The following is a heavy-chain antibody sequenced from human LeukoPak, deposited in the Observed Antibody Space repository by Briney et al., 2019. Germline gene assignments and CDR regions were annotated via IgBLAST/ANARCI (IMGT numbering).Heavy chain of an antibody. CDR2: MYLSGTI. J-gene: IGHJ4*02. CDR1: GDSINSLDL. V-gene: IGHV4-4*02. CDR3: AGLVGRYSSGLYYYYFDY. Sequence: SGTLSLTCTVSGDSINSLDLWSWVRQPPGKGLEWIGEMYLSGTIHSNPSVKSRVTISIDKSKNQFFLNLSSVTAADTAVYYCAGLVGRYSSGLYYYYFDYWGQGTLVTVSS. D-gene: IGHD3-22*01.